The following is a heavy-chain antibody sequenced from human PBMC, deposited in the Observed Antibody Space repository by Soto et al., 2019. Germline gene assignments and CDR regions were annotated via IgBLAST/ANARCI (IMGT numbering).Heavy chain of an antibody. CDR1: GFTFSSYS. V-gene: IGHV3-48*01. J-gene: IGHJ4*02. D-gene: IGHD2-8*01. CDR2: ISSSSTI. Sequence: GGSLRLSCAASGFTFSSYSMNWVRQAPGKGLEWVSYISSSSTIYYADSVKGRFTISRDNAKNSLYLQMNSLRAEDTAVYYCARDPPGGMVYVLDYWGQGTLVTVSS. CDR3: ARDPPGGMVYVLDY.